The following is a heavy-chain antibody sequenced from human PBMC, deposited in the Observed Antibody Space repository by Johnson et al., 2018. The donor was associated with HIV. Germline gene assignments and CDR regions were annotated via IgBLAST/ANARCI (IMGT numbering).Heavy chain of an antibody. J-gene: IGHJ3*02. D-gene: IGHD1-26*01. CDR1: GFTVSSNY. CDR2: LSGSAYNT. Sequence: VQLVESGGGLVQPGGSLRLSCAASGFTVSSNYMNWVRQAPGKGLEWVSALSGSAYNTYYADSVKGRFTISRDNSKNTLYLQMNSLRAEDTAVYYCARDPSVPLVGTISWGAFDIWDQGTMVTVSS. CDR3: ARDPSVPLVGTISWGAFDI. V-gene: IGHV3-23*04.